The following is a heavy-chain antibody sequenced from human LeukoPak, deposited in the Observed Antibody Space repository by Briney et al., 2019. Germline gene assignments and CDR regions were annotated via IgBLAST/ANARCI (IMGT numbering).Heavy chain of an antibody. CDR1: GFTFSSYE. Sequence: GGSLRLSRAASGFTFSSYEMNWVRQAPGKGLEWVSYISSSGSTIYYADSVKGRFTISRDNAKSSLYLQMDSLRAEDTATYYCTTDHVGATVEFDSWGQGTLVTVSS. CDR3: TTDHVGATVEFDS. J-gene: IGHJ4*02. CDR2: ISSSGSTI. V-gene: IGHV3-48*03. D-gene: IGHD1-26*01.